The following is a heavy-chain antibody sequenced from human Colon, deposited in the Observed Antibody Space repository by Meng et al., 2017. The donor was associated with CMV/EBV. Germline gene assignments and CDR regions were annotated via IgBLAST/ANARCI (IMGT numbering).Heavy chain of an antibody. J-gene: IGHJ5*02. CDR3: AKHRRMYGSISPSDH. CDR2: ISAYGGTT. Sequence: GESLKISCAASGFTFTNYGISWVRQAPGKGLECVSVISAYGGTTFYADSVKGRFTVSRDNSMNTVYLQMDNLRPEDSAVYYCAKHRRMYGSISPSDHWGQGTLVTVSS. CDR1: GFTFTNYG. V-gene: IGHV3-23*01. D-gene: IGHD3-10*01.